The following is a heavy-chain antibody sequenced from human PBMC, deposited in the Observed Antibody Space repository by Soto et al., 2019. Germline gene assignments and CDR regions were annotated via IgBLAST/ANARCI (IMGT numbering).Heavy chain of an antibody. Sequence: SETLSLTCAVSSGSISSSNWWSWVRQPPGKGLEWIGEIYHSGSTNYNPSLKSRVTISVDKSKNQFSLKLSSVTAADTAVYYCASATPRKMVVAATNNWFDPWGQGTLVTVSS. V-gene: IGHV4-4*02. CDR2: IYHSGST. CDR1: SGSISSSNW. J-gene: IGHJ5*02. D-gene: IGHD2-15*01. CDR3: ASATPRKMVVAATNNWFDP.